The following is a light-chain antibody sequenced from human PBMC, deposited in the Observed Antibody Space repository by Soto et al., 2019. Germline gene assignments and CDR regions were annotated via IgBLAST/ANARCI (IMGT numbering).Light chain of an antibody. CDR2: GNS. J-gene: IGLJ1*01. V-gene: IGLV1-40*01. CDR1: SSNIRAGHD. Sequence: QSVLTQPPSVSGAPGQRVTISCTGSSSNIRAGHDVHWYQQLPGTAPKLLIYGNSNRPSGVPDRFSGSKSGTSASLAITGLQSEDEADYYCQSYDSSLSGHYVFGTGTKVTVL. CDR3: QSYDSSLSGHYV.